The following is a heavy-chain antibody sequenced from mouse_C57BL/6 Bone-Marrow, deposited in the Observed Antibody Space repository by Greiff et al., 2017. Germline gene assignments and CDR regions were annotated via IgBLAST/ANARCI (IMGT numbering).Heavy chain of an antibody. J-gene: IGHJ3*01. V-gene: IGHV7-3*01. CDR3: ARYLYSNYVWFAY. CDR2: IRNKANGYTT. CDR1: GFTFTDYY. Sequence: EVKLLESGGGLVQPGGSLSLSCAASGFTFTDYYMSWVRQPPGKALEWLGFIRNKANGYTTEYSASVKGRFTISRDNSQSILYLQMNALRAEDRATYDCARYLYSNYVWFAYWGQGTLVTVSA. D-gene: IGHD2-5*01.